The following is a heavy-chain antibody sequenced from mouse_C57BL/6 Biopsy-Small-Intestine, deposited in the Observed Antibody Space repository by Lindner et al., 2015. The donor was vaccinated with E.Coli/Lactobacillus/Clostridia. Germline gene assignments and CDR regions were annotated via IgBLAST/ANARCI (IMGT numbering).Heavy chain of an antibody. D-gene: IGHD2-3*01. J-gene: IGHJ2*01. Sequence: VQLQESGGGLVKPGGSLKLSCAASGFTFSSYAMSWVRQTPEKRLEWVATISDGGSYTYYPDNVKGRFTISRDNAKNNLYLQMSHLKSEDTAMYYCARDGYYLANWGDWGQGTTLTVSS. V-gene: IGHV5-4*01. CDR3: ARDGYYLANWGD. CDR2: ISDGGSYT. CDR1: GFTFSSYA.